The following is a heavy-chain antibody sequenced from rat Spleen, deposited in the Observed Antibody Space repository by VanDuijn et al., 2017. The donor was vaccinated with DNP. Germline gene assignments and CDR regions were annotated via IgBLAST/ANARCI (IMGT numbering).Heavy chain of an antibody. CDR2: ISPGGGTT. J-gene: IGHJ2*01. CDR3: AGRPPPTRGPFDY. Sequence: EVQLVESGGGLVQPGRSLKLSCAASGFTFSDYYMAWVRQAPKKGLEWVASISPGGGTTSYRDSVKGRFIISRNNARSTLYLQMDSLRSDDTATYYCAGRPPPTRGPFDYWGQGIMVTVSS. CDR1: GFTFSDYY. V-gene: IGHV5-25*01. D-gene: IGHD1-4*01.